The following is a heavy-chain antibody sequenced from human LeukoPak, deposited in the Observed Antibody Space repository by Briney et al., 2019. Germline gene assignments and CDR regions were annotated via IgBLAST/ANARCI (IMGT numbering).Heavy chain of an antibody. CDR2: IKQDGSEK. CDR1: GFTFSSYW. V-gene: IGHV3-7*01. CDR3: ARDEDGYNRGGIDY. Sequence: PGGSLRLSCAASGFTFSSYWMSWVRQAPGKGLEWVANIKQDGSEKYYVDSVKGRFTISRDNAKNSLYLQMNSLRAEDTAVYYCARDEDGYNRGGIDYWGQGTLVTVSS. J-gene: IGHJ4*02. D-gene: IGHD5-24*01.